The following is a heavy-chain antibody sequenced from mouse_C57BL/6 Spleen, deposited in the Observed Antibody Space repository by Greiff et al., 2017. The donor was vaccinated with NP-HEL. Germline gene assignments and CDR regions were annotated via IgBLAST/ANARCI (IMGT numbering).Heavy chain of an antibody. CDR1: GFTFSDYY. CDR3: ARGITTVVPYAMDY. V-gene: IGHV5-12*01. Sequence: EVKLEESGGGLVQPGGSLKLSCAASGFTFSDYYMYWVRQTPEKRLEWVAYISNGGGSTYYPDTVKGRFTISRDNAKNTLYLQMSRLKSEDTAMYYCARGITTVVPYAMDYWGQGTSVTVSS. J-gene: IGHJ4*01. D-gene: IGHD1-1*01. CDR2: ISNGGGST.